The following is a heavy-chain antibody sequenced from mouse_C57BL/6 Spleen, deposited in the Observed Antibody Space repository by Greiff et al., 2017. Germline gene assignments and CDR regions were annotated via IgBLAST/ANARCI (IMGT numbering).Heavy chain of an antibody. D-gene: IGHD1-1*01. CDR2: IDPENGDT. Sequence: VHLQHSLSELVRPWASVKLSFTASGFNIKDDYMHCLKQRPAQGLEWIGWIDPENGDTEYASKFQGKATITADTSSNTAYLQLSSLTSEDTAVYYCTTYYGSSYYFDYWGQGTTLTVSS. J-gene: IGHJ2*01. V-gene: IGHV14-4*01. CDR3: TTYYGSSYYFDY. CDR1: GFNIKDDY.